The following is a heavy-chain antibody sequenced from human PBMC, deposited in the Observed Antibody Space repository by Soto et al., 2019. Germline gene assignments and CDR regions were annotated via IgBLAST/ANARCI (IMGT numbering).Heavy chain of an antibody. CDR2: IDYSGST. CDR3: ARGRKGYCSGGSCFGLSWFDP. J-gene: IGHJ5*02. CDR1: GGSIGSYY. Sequence: PSETLSLTCTVSGGSIGSYYWSWIRQPPGKGLEWIGYIDYSGSTNYKPSLKSRVTISIDTSKIQFSLRLSSVTAADTAVYYCARGRKGYCSGGSCFGLSWFDPWGQGTLVTVSS. V-gene: IGHV4-59*12. D-gene: IGHD2-15*01.